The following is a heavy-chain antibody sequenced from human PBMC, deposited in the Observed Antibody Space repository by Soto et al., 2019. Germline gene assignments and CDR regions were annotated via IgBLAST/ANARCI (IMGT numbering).Heavy chain of an antibody. CDR3: ARVPRIAAAGPHFDY. D-gene: IGHD6-13*01. CDR1: GYTFTSYG. CDR2: ISAYNGNT. J-gene: IGHJ4*02. V-gene: IGHV1-18*01. Sequence: GASVKFSCKASGYTFTSYGISWVRQAPGQGLEWMGWISAYNGNTNYAQKLQGRVTMTTDTSTSTAYMELRSLRSDDTAVYYCARVPRIAAAGPHFDYWGQGTLVTVSS.